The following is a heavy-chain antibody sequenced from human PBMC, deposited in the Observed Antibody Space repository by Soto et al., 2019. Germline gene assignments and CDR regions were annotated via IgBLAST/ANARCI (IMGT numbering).Heavy chain of an antibody. J-gene: IGHJ4*02. D-gene: IGHD3-10*01. CDR1: GGSFSGYY. Sequence: SETLSLTCAVYGGSFSGYYWSWIRQPPGKGLEWIGEINHSGSTNYNPSLKSRVTISVDTSKNQFSLKLSSVTAADTAVYYCARVKRITMVRGDTLIDYWGQGTLVTVSS. V-gene: IGHV4-34*01. CDR2: INHSGST. CDR3: ARVKRITMVRGDTLIDY.